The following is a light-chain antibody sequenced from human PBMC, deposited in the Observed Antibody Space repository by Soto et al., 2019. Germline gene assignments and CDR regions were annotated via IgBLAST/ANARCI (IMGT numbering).Light chain of an antibody. J-gene: IGKJ1*01. V-gene: IGKV3-20*01. CDR3: QQHISSPWT. CDR1: QSVTSDY. CDR2: AVS. Sequence: DIVLTQSPGTLSLSPGESAALSCRASQSVTSDYLVWYRQKPGQAPRLLIYAVSSRAAGIPDRFSGSGSGTDFTLTITRLEPEDSAVYYCQQHISSPWTFGQGTRVEV.